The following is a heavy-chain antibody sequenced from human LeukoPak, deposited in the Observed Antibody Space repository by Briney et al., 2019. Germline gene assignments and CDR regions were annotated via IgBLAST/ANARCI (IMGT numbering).Heavy chain of an antibody. CDR2: IGTAGDT. CDR3: ARGLFDARGDY. V-gene: IGHV3-13*01. J-gene: IGHJ4*02. Sequence: GGSLRLSCAASGFTFSSYDMHWVRQATGKGLEWVSAIGTAGDTYYPGSVKGRFTISRENAKNSLYLQMNSLRAEGTAVYYCARGLFDARGDYWGQGTLVTVSS. CDR1: GFTFSSYD. D-gene: IGHD3-22*01.